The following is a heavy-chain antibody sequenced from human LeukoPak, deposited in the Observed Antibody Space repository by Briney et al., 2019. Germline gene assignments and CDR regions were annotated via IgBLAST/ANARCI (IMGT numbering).Heavy chain of an antibody. CDR2: IWYDESNT. D-gene: IGHD1-26*01. Sequence: GGSLRLSCAASGFTFSNYGMHWVRHAPDKGLEWVAVIWYDESNTYYADSVKGLFTISRDNSKNTLYLQMNSLRAEDTAVYYCARDNAGLVKHLDAFDLWGQGTMVTVSS. J-gene: IGHJ3*01. V-gene: IGHV3-33*01. CDR3: ARDNAGLVKHLDAFDL. CDR1: GFTFSNYG.